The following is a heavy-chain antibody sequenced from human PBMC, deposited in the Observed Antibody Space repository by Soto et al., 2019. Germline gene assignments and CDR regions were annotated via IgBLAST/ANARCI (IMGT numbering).Heavy chain of an antibody. D-gene: IGHD3-3*01. CDR3: ARDLRGFDY. CDR1: GFTFSSSA. CDR2: MSIVGSRT. J-gene: IGHJ4*02. Sequence: GGSLRLSCAASGFTFSSSAMGWVRQTPGKGLEWVSSMSIVGSRTYYADSVTGRFTISRDNSKDTLFLQMNSLRAEDTAVYYCARDLRGFDYWGQGTLVTVSS. V-gene: IGHV3-23*01.